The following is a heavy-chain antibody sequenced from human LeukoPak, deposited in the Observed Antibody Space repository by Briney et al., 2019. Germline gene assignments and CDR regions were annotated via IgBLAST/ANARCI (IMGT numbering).Heavy chain of an antibody. J-gene: IGHJ5*02. CDR3: VKVPTVAGSYGWFDP. D-gene: IGHD5-18*01. V-gene: IGHV4-30-4*01. CDR1: GGSITSGNNY. Sequence: PSQTLSLTCTVSGGSITSGNNYWNWIRQSPGKGLEWIGFIYSGGRTNYNPFLRSRVVISADASKNQISLRVESMTAADTAVYYCVKVPTVAGSYGWFDPWGQGTLVTVSS. CDR2: IYSGGRT.